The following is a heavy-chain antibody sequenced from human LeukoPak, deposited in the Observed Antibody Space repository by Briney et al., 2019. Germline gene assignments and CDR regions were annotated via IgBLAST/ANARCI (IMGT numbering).Heavy chain of an antibody. V-gene: IGHV3-30-3*01. CDR1: GFTFSSYA. D-gene: IGHD3-16*02. CDR2: ISYDGSNK. J-gene: IGHJ5*02. Sequence: GGSLRLSCAAPGFTFSSYAMHWVRQAPGKGLEWVAVISYDGSNKYYADSVKGRFTISRDNSKNTLYLQMNSLRAEDTAVYYCAREYDYVWGSYRWFDPWGQGTLVTVSS. CDR3: AREYDYVWGSYRWFDP.